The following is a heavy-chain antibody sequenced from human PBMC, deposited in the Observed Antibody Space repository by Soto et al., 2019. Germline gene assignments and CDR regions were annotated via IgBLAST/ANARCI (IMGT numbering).Heavy chain of an antibody. D-gene: IGHD2-15*01. V-gene: IGHV3-33*01. CDR1: GFTFCSYG. CDR3: ARDHSLFDY. Sequence: QVQLVESGGGVVQPGRSLRLSCAASGFTFCSYGMHWVRQAPGKGLEWVAVIWYDGSNKYYADSVKGRFTISRDNSKNTLYLQMNSLRAEDTAVYYCARDHSLFDYWGQGTLVTVSS. CDR2: IWYDGSNK. J-gene: IGHJ4*02.